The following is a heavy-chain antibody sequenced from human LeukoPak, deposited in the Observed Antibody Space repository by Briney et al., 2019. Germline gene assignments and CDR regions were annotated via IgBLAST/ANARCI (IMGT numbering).Heavy chain of an antibody. CDR3: ARRQSPMVRGVTFDP. V-gene: IGHV4-39*01. Sequence: MTSETLSLTCTVSGGSISSSSYYWGWIRQPPGKGLEWIGSIYYSGSTYYNPSLKSRVTISVDTSKNQFSLKLSSVTAADTAVYYCARRQSPMVRGVTFDPWGQGTLVTASS. D-gene: IGHD3-10*01. J-gene: IGHJ5*02. CDR1: GGSISSSSYY. CDR2: IYYSGST.